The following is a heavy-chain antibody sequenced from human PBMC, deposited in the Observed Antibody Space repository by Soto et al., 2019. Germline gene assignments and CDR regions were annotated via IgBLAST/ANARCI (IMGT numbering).Heavy chain of an antibody. D-gene: IGHD3-22*01. CDR3: ALCPYYYDSSGYSRYWYFDL. V-gene: IGHV2-5*02. CDR2: IYWDDDK. Sequence: SGPTLVNPTQTLTLTCSFSGFSLSTSGMCVSWIRQPPGKALEWLALIYWDDDKRYSPSLKSRLTITKDTSKNQVVLTMTIMDPVDTATYYCALCPYYYDSSGYSRYWYFDLWGRGTLVTVSS. J-gene: IGHJ2*01. CDR1: GFSLSTSGMC.